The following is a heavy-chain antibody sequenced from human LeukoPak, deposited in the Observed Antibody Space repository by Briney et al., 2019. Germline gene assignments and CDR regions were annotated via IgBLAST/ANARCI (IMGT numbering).Heavy chain of an antibody. CDR3: AKGKIRWMYYFDY. CDR2: ISGSGGST. V-gene: IGHV3-23*01. CDR1: GFTFNSYA. D-gene: IGHD4-23*01. Sequence: GGSLRLSCAASGFTFNSYAMSWVRQAPGKGLEWVSAISGSGGSTYYADSVKGWFTISRDNSKNTLYLQMNSLRAEDTAVYYCAKGKIRWMYYFDYWGQGTLVTVSS. J-gene: IGHJ4*02.